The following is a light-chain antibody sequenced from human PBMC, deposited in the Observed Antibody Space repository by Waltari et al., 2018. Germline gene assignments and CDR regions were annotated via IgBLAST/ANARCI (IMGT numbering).Light chain of an antibody. CDR3: QQSYSTPRYT. CDR2: AAS. CDR1: QSISSY. V-gene: IGKV1-39*01. Sequence: DIQMTQSPSSLSAPVGDLVTITCRASQSISSYLNWYQQKQGKAPKLLIYAASSLQSGVPSRFSGSGSWTDFTLTISSLQPEDFATYYCQQSYSTPRYTFGQGTKLEIK. J-gene: IGKJ2*01.